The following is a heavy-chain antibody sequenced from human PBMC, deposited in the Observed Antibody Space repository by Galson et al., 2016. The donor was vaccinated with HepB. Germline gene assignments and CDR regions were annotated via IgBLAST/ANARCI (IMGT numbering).Heavy chain of an antibody. J-gene: IGHJ6*02. CDR2: TSYDGGIK. D-gene: IGHD6-13*01. CDR3: AREVDSGSWDGMDV. V-gene: IGHV3-30*14. Sequence: SLRLSCAASGFSFRSYAMHWVRQAPGKGLEWVGLTSYDGGIKFYADSVRGRFTISRDNSKNPLYVQMNSLRAEETAVYYCAREVDSGSWDGMDVWGQGTAVTVSS. CDR1: GFSFRSYA.